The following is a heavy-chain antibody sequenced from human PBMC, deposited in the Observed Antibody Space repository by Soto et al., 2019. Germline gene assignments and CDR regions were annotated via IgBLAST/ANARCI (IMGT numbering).Heavy chain of an antibody. CDR1: GFTFSSYA. Sequence: GSLRLSCAASGFTFSSYAMSWVRQAPGKGLEWVSAISGGGGSTYYADSVKGRFTISRDNSKNTLYLQMNSLRAEDTAVYYCSKGFSYSSGSEAYWGQGTLVTVSS. J-gene: IGHJ4*02. V-gene: IGHV3-23*01. D-gene: IGHD6-19*01. CDR2: ISGGGGST. CDR3: SKGFSYSSGSEAY.